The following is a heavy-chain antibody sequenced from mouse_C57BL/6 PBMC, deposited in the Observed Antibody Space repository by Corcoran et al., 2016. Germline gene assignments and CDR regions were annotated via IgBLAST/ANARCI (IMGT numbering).Heavy chain of an antibody. D-gene: IGHD4-1*01. V-gene: IGHV1-84*01. Sequence: HIQLQQSGPELVNPGASVKISCQASGYTFTDYYINWVKQRPGQGLEWIGWIYPGSGNTKYNEKFKGKATLTVDTSSSTAYMQLSSLTSEDSAVYFCASNWYYARDYWGQGTSVNVSS. CDR3: ASNWYYARDY. CDR1: GYTFTDYY. J-gene: IGHJ4*01. CDR2: IYPGSGNT.